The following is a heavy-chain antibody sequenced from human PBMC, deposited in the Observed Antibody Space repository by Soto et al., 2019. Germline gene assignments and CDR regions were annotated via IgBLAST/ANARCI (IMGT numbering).Heavy chain of an antibody. Sequence: EVQLLESGGGLVQPGGSLRLSCAASGFTFSSWAMSWVRQAPGKGLEWVSGVSASGTNTWYADSVKGRFTISRDNSKNTVYLEMNRLGAEDTAIYYCANYLAWIPYWGQGTLVTVSS. CDR2: VSASGTNT. J-gene: IGHJ4*02. CDR1: GFTFSSWA. CDR3: ANYLAWIPY. V-gene: IGHV3-23*01. D-gene: IGHD5-18*01.